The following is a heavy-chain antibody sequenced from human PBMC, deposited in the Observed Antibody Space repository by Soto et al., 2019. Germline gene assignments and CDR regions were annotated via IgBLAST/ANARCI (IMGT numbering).Heavy chain of an antibody. D-gene: IGHD5-12*01. Sequence: ASVKVSCKASGYTFSSYGISWVRQAPGQGLEWMGWISAYNGNTNYAQKPQDRITMTTDTSTNTAYMELNSLRSEDTAVYYCARLGFGGYDSWGQGTLVTVSS. V-gene: IGHV1-18*01. CDR2: ISAYNGNT. CDR1: GYTFSSYG. CDR3: ARLGFGGYDS. J-gene: IGHJ4*02.